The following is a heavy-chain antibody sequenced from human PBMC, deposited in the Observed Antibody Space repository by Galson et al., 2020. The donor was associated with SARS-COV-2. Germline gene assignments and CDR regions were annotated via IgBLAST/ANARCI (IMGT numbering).Heavy chain of an antibody. D-gene: IGHD3-10*01. J-gene: IGHJ6*03. CDR2: IGTAGDT. V-gene: IGHV3-13*01. Sequence: GGSLRLSCAASGFTFSSYDMHWVRQATGKGLECVSAIGTAGDTYYPGSVKGRFTISRENAKNSLYLQMNSLRAGDTAVYYCARGDMVRGGYYYYYYMDVWGKGTTVTVSS. CDR1: GFTFSSYD. CDR3: ARGDMVRGGYYYYYYMDV.